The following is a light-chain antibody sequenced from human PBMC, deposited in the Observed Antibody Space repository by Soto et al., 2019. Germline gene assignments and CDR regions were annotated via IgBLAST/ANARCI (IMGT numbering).Light chain of an antibody. CDR1: QSVSSN. V-gene: IGKV3-15*01. CDR2: GAS. Sequence: EIVMTQSPATLSVSPGERATLSCRASQSVSSNLAWYQQKPGQAPRLLIYGASTRATGIPARFSGSGSGTEFTLTISSLQSEDFAVYYCQQYAGSPRTFGQGTKVEIK. CDR3: QQYAGSPRT. J-gene: IGKJ1*01.